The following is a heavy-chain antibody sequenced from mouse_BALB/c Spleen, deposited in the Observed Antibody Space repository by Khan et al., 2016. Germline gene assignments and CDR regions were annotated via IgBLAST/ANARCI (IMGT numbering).Heavy chain of an antibody. D-gene: IGHD2-4*01. CDR3: SSDYDDWFAY. Sequence: QLQESGPDLVKPSQSLSLTCTVTGYSITSGYSWHWIRQFPVNKLEWMGYIHNSGSTNYHPSPKSRISTTRDISKNQFILQLISVTTEDPATSYCSSDYDDWFAYWGQETLITVSA. V-gene: IGHV3-1*02. CDR1: GYSITSGYS. J-gene: IGHJ3*01. CDR2: IHNSGST.